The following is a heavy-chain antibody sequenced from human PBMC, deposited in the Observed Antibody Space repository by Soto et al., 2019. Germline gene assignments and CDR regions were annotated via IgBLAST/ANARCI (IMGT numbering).Heavy chain of an antibody. Sequence: GASVKVSCKASGYTFTSYGISWVRQAPGQGLEWMGWISAYNGDTNYAQKLQGRVTMTTDTSTSTAYMELRSLRSDDTAMYYCARDSYSSFDYGMDVWGQGTTVTVSS. CDR3: ARDSYSSFDYGMDV. CDR1: GYTFTSYG. V-gene: IGHV1-18*01. J-gene: IGHJ6*02. CDR2: ISAYNGDT. D-gene: IGHD6-6*01.